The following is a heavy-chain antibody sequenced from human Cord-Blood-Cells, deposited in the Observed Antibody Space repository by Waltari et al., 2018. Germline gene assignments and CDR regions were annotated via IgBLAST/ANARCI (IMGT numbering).Heavy chain of an antibody. J-gene: IGHJ4*02. CDR3: ANDSSGYYYFDY. CDR1: GGSFRGYY. Sequence: QVQLQQWGAGLLKPSETLSLTCAVYGGSFRGYYWSWIRQPPGKGREWIGEINHSGSTNYNPSLKSRVTISVDTSKNQFSLKLSSVTAADTAVYYCANDSSGYYYFDYWGQGTLVTVSS. D-gene: IGHD3-22*01. V-gene: IGHV4-34*01. CDR2: INHSGST.